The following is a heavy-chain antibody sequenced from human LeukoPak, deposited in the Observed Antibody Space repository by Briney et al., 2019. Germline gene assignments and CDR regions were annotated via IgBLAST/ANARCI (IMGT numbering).Heavy chain of an antibody. Sequence: GASVKVSCEASGYTFTSYYMHWVRQAPGQGLEWMGIINPSGGSTSYAQKFQGRVTMTRDTSTSTVYMELSSLRSEDTAVYYCARERAVLDAFDVWGQGAMVTVSS. CDR1: GYTFTSYY. J-gene: IGHJ3*01. D-gene: IGHD6-19*01. V-gene: IGHV1-46*01. CDR2: INPSGGST. CDR3: ARERAVLDAFDV.